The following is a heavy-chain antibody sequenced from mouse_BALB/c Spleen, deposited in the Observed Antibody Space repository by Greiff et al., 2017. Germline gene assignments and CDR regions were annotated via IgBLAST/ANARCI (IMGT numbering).Heavy chain of an antibody. D-gene: IGHD4-1*01. Sequence: DVMLVESGGGLVQPGGSRKLSCAASGFTFSDYGMAWVRQAPGKGPEWVAFISNLAYSIYYADTVTGRFTISRENAKNTLYLEMSSLRSEDTAMYYCARDGTGGYWYFDVWGAGTTVTVSS. J-gene: IGHJ1*01. CDR1: GFTFSDYG. CDR2: ISNLAYSI. V-gene: IGHV5-15*02. CDR3: ARDGTGGYWYFDV.